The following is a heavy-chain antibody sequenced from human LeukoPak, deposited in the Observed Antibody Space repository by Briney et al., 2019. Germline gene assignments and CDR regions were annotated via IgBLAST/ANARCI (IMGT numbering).Heavy chain of an antibody. V-gene: IGHV3-23*01. CDR2: ITGSGGST. J-gene: IGHJ4*02. Sequence: GGSLRLSCAASGFTFSSFPMTGVRRAPGKGLEWASTITGSGGSTYYAESVKGRFTISRDNSKNTLYLQMNSLRGEDTALYYCAKDLAGCSDSWGQGTLVTVSS. CDR3: AKDLAGCSDS. D-gene: IGHD2-8*01. CDR1: GFTFSSFP.